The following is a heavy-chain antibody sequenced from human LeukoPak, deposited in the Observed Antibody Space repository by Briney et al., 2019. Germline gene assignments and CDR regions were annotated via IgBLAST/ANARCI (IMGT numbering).Heavy chain of an antibody. J-gene: IGHJ5*02. V-gene: IGHV1-8*01. Sequence: GASVKVSCKASGYTFTSYDINWVRQATGQGLEWMGWMNPNSGNTGYAQKFQGRVTMTRNTSISTAYMELSSLRSEDTAVYYCAGVGRGYCSSTSCYIGWFDPWGQGTLVTVSS. D-gene: IGHD2-2*02. CDR2: MNPNSGNT. CDR3: AGVGRGYCSSTSCYIGWFDP. CDR1: GYTFTSYD.